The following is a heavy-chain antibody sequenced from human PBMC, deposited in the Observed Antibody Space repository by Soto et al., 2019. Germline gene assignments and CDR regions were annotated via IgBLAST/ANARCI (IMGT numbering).Heavy chain of an antibody. Sequence: QVQLQESGPGLVKPSETLSLTCTVSGDSVRSYYWSWIRQPPGKGLEWIGFISYTGGTYYNPSLKSRVAMSVDTSKNQFALKLSSVIAADTAVYYCAGERGYGDYAAIPYYYGMDVWGQGTTVTVSS. CDR3: AGERGYGDYAAIPYYYGMDV. CDR1: GDSVRSYY. D-gene: IGHD4-17*01. V-gene: IGHV4-59*02. CDR2: ISYTGGT. J-gene: IGHJ6*02.